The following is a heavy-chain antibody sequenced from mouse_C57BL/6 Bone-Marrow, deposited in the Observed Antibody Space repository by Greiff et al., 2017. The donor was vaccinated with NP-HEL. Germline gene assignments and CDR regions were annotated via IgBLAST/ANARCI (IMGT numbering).Heavy chain of an antibody. Sequence: VQLQQSGSELRSPGSSVKLSCKDFDSEVFPIAYMSWVRQKPGHGFEWIGGILPSIGRTIYGEKFEDKATLDADTLSNTAYLELNSLTSEDSAIYYCARRGHYGSSPYWYFDVWGTGTTVTVSS. CDR2: ILPSIGRT. D-gene: IGHD1-1*01. CDR3: ARRGHYGSSPYWYFDV. CDR1: DSEVFPIAY. V-gene: IGHV15-2*01. J-gene: IGHJ1*03.